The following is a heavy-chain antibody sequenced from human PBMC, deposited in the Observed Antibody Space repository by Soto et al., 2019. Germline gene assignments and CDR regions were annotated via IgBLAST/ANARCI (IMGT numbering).Heavy chain of an antibody. V-gene: IGHV3-23*01. Sequence: LRLSCSTSGFTFNNYAMSWVRQAPGEGLEWVSSISGGGTGTYSADSVKGRFTVSSDKSKNTVYLQMNSLRAEDTAVYYCVREGRGSFDFWGRGTMVTVSS. D-gene: IGHD5-12*01. CDR2: ISGGGTGT. CDR3: VREGRGSFDF. CDR1: GFTFNNYA. J-gene: IGHJ3*01.